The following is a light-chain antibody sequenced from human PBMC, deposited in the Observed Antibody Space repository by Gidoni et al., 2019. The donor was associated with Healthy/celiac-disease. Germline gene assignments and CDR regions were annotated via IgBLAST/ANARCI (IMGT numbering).Light chain of an antibody. V-gene: IGLV2-8*01. J-gene: IGLJ2*01. CDR2: EVS. CDR1: SSDVGGYNY. CDR3: SSYAGSNTVV. Sequence: QSALTQPPSASGSPGQSVTISCTGTSSDVGGYNYVSWYQQHPGKAPKLMIDEVSKRPSGVPDRFSGSKSGNTASLTVSGLQAEDEADYYCSSYAGSNTVVFGGGTKLT.